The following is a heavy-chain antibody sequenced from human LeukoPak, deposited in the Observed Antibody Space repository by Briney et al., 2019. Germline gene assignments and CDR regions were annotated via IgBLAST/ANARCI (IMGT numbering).Heavy chain of an antibody. CDR1: GFTFSPYW. V-gene: IGHV3-66*01. Sequence: GGSLRLSCAASGFTFSPYWMHWLRQAPGKGLEWVSVIYRDGSSYYAESVKGRFTISRDNSKNTLYIQMNSLRAEDTAVYYCARSFYDILIGYYQYFDYWGQGTLSPSPQ. J-gene: IGHJ4*02. CDR2: IYRDGSS. D-gene: IGHD3-9*01. CDR3: ARSFYDILIGYYQYFDY.